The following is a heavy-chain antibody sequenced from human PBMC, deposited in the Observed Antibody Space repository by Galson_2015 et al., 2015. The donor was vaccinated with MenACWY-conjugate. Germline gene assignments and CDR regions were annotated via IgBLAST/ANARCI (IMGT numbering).Heavy chain of an antibody. V-gene: IGHV5-51*01. D-gene: IGHD3-3*01. CDR2: IYPGESVS. Sequence: QSGAEVKKPGESLRISCKASGYSFTSTWIGWVRQMPGKGLEWMGIIYPGESVSRYNPSFQGQVSFSVDKSINTAYLQWNTLKASDTAIYYCARLLEYYFDYWGQGT. CDR3: ARLLEYYFDY. CDR1: GYSFTSTW. J-gene: IGHJ4*02.